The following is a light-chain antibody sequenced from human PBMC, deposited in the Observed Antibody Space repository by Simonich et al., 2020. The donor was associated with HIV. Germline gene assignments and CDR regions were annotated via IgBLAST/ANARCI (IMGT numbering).Light chain of an antibody. CDR1: QSVSTY. CDR3: QQYIHWPPGFT. J-gene: IGKJ3*01. CDR2: DAS. V-gene: IGKV3-11*01. Sequence: EIVLTQSPATLSLSPGERATLSCRSSQSVSTYLAGYQQRPGQAPRLLIYDASNRATGTPARFSGSVSGTDFTLTISSLEPEDFAIDYCQQYIHWPPGFTFGPGTKVDIK.